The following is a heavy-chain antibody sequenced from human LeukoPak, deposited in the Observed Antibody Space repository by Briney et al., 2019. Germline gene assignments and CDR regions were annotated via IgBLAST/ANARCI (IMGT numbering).Heavy chain of an antibody. CDR2: FDPEDGET. Sequence: ASVKVSCKASGYTLTDLSMHWVRQAPGKGLEWMGGFDPEDGETIYAQKFQGRVTMTEDTSTDTAYMELSSLRSEDTAVYYCATDSPIGAHYNYWGQGTLVTVSS. D-gene: IGHD6-6*01. CDR1: GYTLTDLS. CDR3: ATDSPIGAHYNY. V-gene: IGHV1-24*01. J-gene: IGHJ4*02.